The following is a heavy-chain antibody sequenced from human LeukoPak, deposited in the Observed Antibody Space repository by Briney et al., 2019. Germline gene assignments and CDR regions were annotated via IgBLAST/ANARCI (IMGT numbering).Heavy chain of an antibody. CDR1: GFTSSNYW. D-gene: IGHD1-1*01. CDR3: ARDPVTRFTGSPPY. Sequence: GGSLRLSCAASGFTSSNYWMSWVRQAPGKGLEWVANIKQDGSEKYYVDSVKGRFTISRDNAKNSLYLQMNSLRAEGTAVYYCARDPVTRFTGSPPYWGQGTLVTVSS. J-gene: IGHJ4*02. V-gene: IGHV3-7*01. CDR2: IKQDGSEK.